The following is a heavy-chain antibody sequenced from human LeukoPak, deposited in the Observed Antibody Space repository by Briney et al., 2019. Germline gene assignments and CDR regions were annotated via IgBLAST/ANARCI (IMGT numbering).Heavy chain of an antibody. CDR2: ISSDGSRT. J-gene: IGHJ6*02. Sequence: GGSLRLCCAASGFTLSNYWMHWAPQAPGRGLVWISRISSDGSRTSYADSVKGRFTISRDNAKNTLYLQMNSLRAEDAAVYYCARDRCSTTSCSPLYYYYGMDVWGPGTTVTVSS. D-gene: IGHD2-2*01. CDR1: GFTLSNYW. V-gene: IGHV3-74*01. CDR3: ARDRCSTTSCSPLYYYYGMDV.